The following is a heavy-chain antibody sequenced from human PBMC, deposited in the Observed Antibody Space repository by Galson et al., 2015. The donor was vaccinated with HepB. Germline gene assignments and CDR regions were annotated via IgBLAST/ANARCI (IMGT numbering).Heavy chain of an antibody. CDR3: AREFYYYDSSGYYAFDI. CDR2: IYSGGST. Sequence: SLRLSCAASGFTVSSNYMSWVRQAPGKGLEWVSVIYSGGSTYYADSVKGRFTISRDNSKNTLYLQMNSLRAEDTAVYYCAREFYYYDSSGYYAFDIWGQGTMVTVSS. CDR1: GFTVSSNY. J-gene: IGHJ3*02. D-gene: IGHD3-22*01. V-gene: IGHV3-53*01.